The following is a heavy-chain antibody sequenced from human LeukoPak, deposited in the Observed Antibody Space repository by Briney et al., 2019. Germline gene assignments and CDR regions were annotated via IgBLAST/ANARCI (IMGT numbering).Heavy chain of an antibody. D-gene: IGHD6-13*01. J-gene: IGHJ4*02. CDR2: IVVGSGNT. CDR1: GFTFTSSA. V-gene: IGHV1-58*01. Sequence: GTSVKVSCKASGFTFTSSAVQWVRQARGQRLEWIGWIVVGSGNTNYAQKFQERVTITRDMSTSTAYMELSSLRAEDTAVYYCASGHSSSWYYHDYSGQGTLVTVSS. CDR3: ASGHSSSWYYHDY.